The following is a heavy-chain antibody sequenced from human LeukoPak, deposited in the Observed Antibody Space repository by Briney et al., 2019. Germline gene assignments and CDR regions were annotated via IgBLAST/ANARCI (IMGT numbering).Heavy chain of an antibody. J-gene: IGHJ4*02. CDR1: GFTFSSYG. V-gene: IGHV3-33*01. Sequence: PGGSLRLSCAASGFTFSSYGMHWVRQAPGKGLEWVAVIWYDGSNKYYADSVKGRFTISRDNSKNTLYLQMNSLRAEDTAVYYCARGGSYITMTYFDYWGQGTLVTVSS. CDR3: ARGGSYITMTYFDY. CDR2: IWYDGSNK. D-gene: IGHD3-22*01.